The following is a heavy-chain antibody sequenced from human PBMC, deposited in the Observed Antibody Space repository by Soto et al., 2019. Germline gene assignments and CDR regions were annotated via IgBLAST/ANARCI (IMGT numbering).Heavy chain of an antibody. CDR2: ISGYNGDT. D-gene: IGHD3-10*01. CDR1: GYTFTTYG. V-gene: IGHV1-18*01. Sequence: QVQLVQSGAEVKKPGASVKVSCKASGYTFTTYGISWVRQAPGQGLEWMGWISGYNGDTNYAQSLQARVTMTTDTSTGTAYVELRSRRSDDTAVYYCARYGAGRLGMDVWGQGTTVTVSS. CDR3: ARYGAGRLGMDV. J-gene: IGHJ6*02.